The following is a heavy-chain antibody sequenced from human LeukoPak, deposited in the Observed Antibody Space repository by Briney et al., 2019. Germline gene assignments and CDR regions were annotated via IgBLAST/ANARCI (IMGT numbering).Heavy chain of an antibody. CDR2: ISFHGSDK. J-gene: IGHJ4*02. Sequence: GGSLRLSCAASGFTFGTYAMHWVRQAPGKGLEWVAVISFHGSDKYYADSVKGRFTISRDNSKNTLYLQMNSLRAEDTAVHYCATSGPYYDFWSGYFDYWGQGTLVTVSS. D-gene: IGHD3-3*01. V-gene: IGHV3-30*04. CDR3: ATSGPYYDFWSGYFDY. CDR1: GFTFGTYA.